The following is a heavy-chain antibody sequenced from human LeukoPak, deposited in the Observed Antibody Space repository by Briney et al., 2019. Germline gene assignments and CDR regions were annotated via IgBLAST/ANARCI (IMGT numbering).Heavy chain of an antibody. Sequence: PSETLSLTCAVYGGSFSSYYWSWIRQPPGKGLEWIGHIYYSGSTNYNPSLKSRVTISVDTSKNQFSLKLSSVTAADTAAYYCARHRHRAEYPYYFDYWGQGTLVTVSS. CDR1: GGSFSSYY. CDR2: IYYSGST. CDR3: ARHRHRAEYPYYFDY. V-gene: IGHV4-59*08. D-gene: IGHD6-6*01. J-gene: IGHJ4*02.